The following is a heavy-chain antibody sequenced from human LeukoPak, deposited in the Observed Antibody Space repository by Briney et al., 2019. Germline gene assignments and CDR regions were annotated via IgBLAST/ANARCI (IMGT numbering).Heavy chain of an antibody. CDR2: IYYSGST. J-gene: IGHJ4*02. CDR3: ARRRAAAGKPFDY. CDR1: GGSISSCSYY. V-gene: IGHV4-39*01. Sequence: SETLSLTCTVSGGSISSCSYYWGWIRQPPGKGLEWIGSIYYSGSTYYNPSLKSRVTISVDTSKNQFSLKLSSVTAADTAVYYCARRRAAAGKPFDYWGQGTLVTVSS. D-gene: IGHD6-13*01.